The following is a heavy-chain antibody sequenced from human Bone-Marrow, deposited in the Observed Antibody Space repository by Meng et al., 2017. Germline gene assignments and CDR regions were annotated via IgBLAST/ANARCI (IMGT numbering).Heavy chain of an antibody. V-gene: IGHV4-38-2*02. CDR1: GYSISSGYY. Sequence: SQTRSLTGAVSGYSISSGYYWGWIRQPPGKGLEWIGSIYHSGSTYYNPSLKSRVTISVDTSKNQFSLKLSSVTAADTAVYYCARDPKRIIAAAGSGFDYWGQGTLVTVSS. CDR2: IYHSGST. D-gene: IGHD6-13*01. J-gene: IGHJ4*02. CDR3: ARDPKRIIAAAGSGFDY.